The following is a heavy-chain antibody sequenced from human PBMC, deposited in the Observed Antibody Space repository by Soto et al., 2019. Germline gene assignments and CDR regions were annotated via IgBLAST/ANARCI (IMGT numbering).Heavy chain of an antibody. Sequence: QVQLVESGGGVVQPGRSLRLSCAASGFTFSSYGMHWVRQAPGKGLEWVAVISYDGSNKYYADSVKGRFTISRDNSKNTLYLQMNSLRAEDTAVYYCAKDFRAWTTVTVNWFDPWGQGTLVTVPS. V-gene: IGHV3-30*18. CDR2: ISYDGSNK. CDR1: GFTFSSYG. J-gene: IGHJ5*02. D-gene: IGHD4-17*01. CDR3: AKDFRAWTTVTVNWFDP.